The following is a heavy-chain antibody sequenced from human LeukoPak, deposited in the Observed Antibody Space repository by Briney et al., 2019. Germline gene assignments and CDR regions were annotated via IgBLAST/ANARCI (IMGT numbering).Heavy chain of an antibody. CDR1: GFTFSKYW. V-gene: IGHV3-48*01. D-gene: IGHD2-2*01. CDR3: ARDARSHCGTDACYGPYFDY. J-gene: IGHJ4*02. CDR2: IRGSSTTI. Sequence: PGGSLRLSCAASGFTFSKYWMLWVRQTPGKGLEWISYIRGSSTTIYYADSVKGRFTISRDNARNSLYLQMNDLRAEDTGVYFCARDARSHCGTDACYGPYFDYWGQGSLVTVSS.